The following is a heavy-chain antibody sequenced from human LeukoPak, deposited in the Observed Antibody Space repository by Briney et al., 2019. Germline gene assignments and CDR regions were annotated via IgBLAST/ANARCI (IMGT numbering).Heavy chain of an antibody. CDR3: ARVLNFGGSYSVNWFDP. CDR1: GYTFTGYY. CDR2: INPNSGGT. J-gene: IGHJ5*02. D-gene: IGHD1-26*01. V-gene: IGHV1-2*02. Sequence: ASVKVSCKASGYTFTGYYMHWVRQAPGQGLEWMGWINPNSGGTNYAQKFQGRVTMTRDTSISTAYMELSRLRSDDTAVYYCARVLNFGGSYSVNWFDPWGQGTLVTVSS.